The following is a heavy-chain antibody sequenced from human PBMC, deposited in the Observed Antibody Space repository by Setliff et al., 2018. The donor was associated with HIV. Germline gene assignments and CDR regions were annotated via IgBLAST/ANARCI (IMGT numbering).Heavy chain of an antibody. CDR3: AKDRRLPISLGLFDY. V-gene: IGHV3-21*04. CDR2: IRYSTGYI. D-gene: IGHD5-18*01. Sequence: PGGSLRLSCAASGFTFSSYTMNWVRQAPGKGLEWVSSIRYSTGYIYYADSVKGRFTISRDNAKSSLYLQMNSLRAEDTAVYYCAKDRRLPISLGLFDYWGQGTLVTVS. CDR1: GFTFSSYT. J-gene: IGHJ4*02.